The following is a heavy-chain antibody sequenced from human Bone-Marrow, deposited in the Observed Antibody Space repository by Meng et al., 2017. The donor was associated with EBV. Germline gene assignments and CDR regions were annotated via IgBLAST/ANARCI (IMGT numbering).Heavy chain of an antibody. CDR3: SRDLVGSDDY. CDR2: LNEDGATT. Sequence: VQPGGSRGALVQPGRSLSLSCDASGFTFSNYWMHWVRQAPGQGLLLVSRLNEDGATTTYADSMKGRFTISRDNAKNTLYLHMSSLRADYTAVYYCSRDLVGSDDYWGQGTLVTVSS. V-gene: IGHV3-74*01. J-gene: IGHJ4*02. D-gene: IGHD2-8*02. CDR1: GFTFSNYW.